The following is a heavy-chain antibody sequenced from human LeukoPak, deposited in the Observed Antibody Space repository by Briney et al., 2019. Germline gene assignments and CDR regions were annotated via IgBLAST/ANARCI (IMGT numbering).Heavy chain of an antibody. CDR3: AKNRGGTYKYYMDV. J-gene: IGHJ6*03. D-gene: IGHD1-1*01. Sequence: GGSLRLSCAASGFTFNNYAMSWVRQAPGMGLEWLSYVSGSGGATYYAASVKGRFTISRDNSKNTVYLQMGSLRAEDTAVYYCAKNRGGTYKYYMDVWGNGTTVTISS. CDR1: GFTFNNYA. V-gene: IGHV3-23*01. CDR2: VSGSGGAT.